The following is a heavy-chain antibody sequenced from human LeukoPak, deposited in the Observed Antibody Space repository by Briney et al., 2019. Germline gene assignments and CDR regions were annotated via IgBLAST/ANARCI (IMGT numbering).Heavy chain of an antibody. CDR3: AKGSTGSFLTDY. CDR2: ISWNSGSV. J-gene: IGHJ4*02. CDR1: GFTFNDYA. V-gene: IGHV3-9*01. Sequence: GGSLRLSCAASGFTFNDYAMHWVRQAPGKGLEWVSGISWNSGSVGYADSVKGRFTISRDNAKNSLFLQMNRLRAEDTALYYCAKGSTGSFLTDYWGQGTLVTVSS. D-gene: IGHD1-26*01.